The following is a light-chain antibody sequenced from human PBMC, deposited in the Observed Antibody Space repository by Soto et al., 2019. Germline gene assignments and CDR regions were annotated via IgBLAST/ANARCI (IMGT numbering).Light chain of an antibody. Sequence: EIVLTQSPATLSLSPGERATLSCRASQSVSSYLACYQQKPGQAPRLLIYDASSRATGIPDRFSGSGSGTDFTLTISRLEPEDFAVYYCQQYGSSPQRTFGQGTRLEIK. CDR3: QQYGSSPQRT. CDR1: QSVSSY. V-gene: IGKV3-20*01. J-gene: IGKJ5*01. CDR2: DAS.